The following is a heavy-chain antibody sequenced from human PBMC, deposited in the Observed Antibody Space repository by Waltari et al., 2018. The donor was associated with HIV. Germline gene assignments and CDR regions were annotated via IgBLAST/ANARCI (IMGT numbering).Heavy chain of an antibody. D-gene: IGHD4-17*01. CDR3: ARGRYYGGNSGVDY. V-gene: IGHV1-2*06. CDR1: GYTFTGYY. J-gene: IGHJ4*02. CDR2: INPNRGGT. Sequence: QVQLVQSGAEVKKPGASVKVSCKASGYTFTGYYMHWVRQAPGQGLEWMGRINPNRGGTNYAQKFQGRVTMTRDTSISTAYMELSGLRSDDTAVYYCARGRYYGGNSGVDYWGQGTLVTVSS.